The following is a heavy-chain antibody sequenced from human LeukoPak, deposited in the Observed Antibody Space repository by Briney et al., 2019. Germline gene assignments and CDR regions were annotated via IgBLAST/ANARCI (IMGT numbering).Heavy chain of an antibody. CDR1: GYTFTTYY. CDR3: ARDRGSSALKYYFDY. CDR2: INPSGGST. V-gene: IGHV1-46*01. J-gene: IGHJ4*02. Sequence: ASVKVSCKASGYTFTTYYMHWVRQAPEQGLEWMGIINPSGGSTSYAQKFQGRVTMTRDTSTSTVYMELSSLRSEDTAVYYCARDRGSSALKYYFDYWGQGTLVTVSS. D-gene: IGHD6-19*01.